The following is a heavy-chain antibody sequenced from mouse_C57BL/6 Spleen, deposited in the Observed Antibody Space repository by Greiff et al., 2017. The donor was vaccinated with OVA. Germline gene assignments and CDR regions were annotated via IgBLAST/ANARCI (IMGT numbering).Heavy chain of an antibody. CDR2: IDPSDSYT. CDR3: ARSGTTVVAPYCDY. Sequence: QVQLQQPGAELVMPGASVKLSCKASGYTFTSYWMHWVKQRPGQGLEWIGEIDPSDSYTNYNQKFKGKSTLTVDKSSSTAYMQLSSLTSEDSAVYYCARSGTTVVAPYCDYWGQGTTRTVSS. CDR1: GYTFTSYW. V-gene: IGHV1-69*01. D-gene: IGHD1-1*01. J-gene: IGHJ2*01.